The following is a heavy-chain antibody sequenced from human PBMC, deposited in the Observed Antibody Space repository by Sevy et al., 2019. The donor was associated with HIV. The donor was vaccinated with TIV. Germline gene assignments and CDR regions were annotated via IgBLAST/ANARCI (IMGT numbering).Heavy chain of an antibody. CDR3: ASGVTDGYNPRYYFDY. CDR1: GFSVSTNY. J-gene: IGHJ4*02. CDR2: IYSGGTT. Sequence: GGSLRLSCAASGFSVSTNYMSWVRQAPGKGLEWVSVIYSGGTTFHADSVKGRFTISRDKSKNTVYLQMKSLRAEDTAVYYCASGVTDGYNPRYYFDYWGQGTLVTVSS. V-gene: IGHV3-53*01. D-gene: IGHD5-12*01.